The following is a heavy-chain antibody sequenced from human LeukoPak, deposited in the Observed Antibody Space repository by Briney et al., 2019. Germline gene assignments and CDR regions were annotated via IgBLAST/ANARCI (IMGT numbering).Heavy chain of an antibody. CDR3: ATAEHLH. V-gene: IGHV1-24*01. Sequence: TSVKVSCKISGYTLTELSMHWVRQAPGKGLEWMGGLHPEEGETIYAQKFQGRVTMTEDTSTDTAYMELRGLRSEDTAVYYCATAEHLHWGQGTLVTVSS. D-gene: IGHD1/OR15-1a*01. J-gene: IGHJ4*02. CDR2: LHPEEGET. CDR1: GYTLTELS.